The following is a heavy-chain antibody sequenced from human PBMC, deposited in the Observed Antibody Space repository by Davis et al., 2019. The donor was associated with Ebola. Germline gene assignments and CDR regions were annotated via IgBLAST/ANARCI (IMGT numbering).Heavy chain of an antibody. J-gene: IGHJ5*02. CDR1: GFIFSSYA. CDR3: AKVHPPTTVTTGWFDP. V-gene: IGHV3-23*01. D-gene: IGHD4-17*01. CDR2: ISVRSIT. Sequence: GESLKISCAASGFIFSSYAISWVRQAPGKGLEWVSSISVRSITYHADSVKGRFTISRDNSKNTLYLQMNGLRAEDTAVYYCAKVHPPTTVTTGWFDPWGQGTLVTVSS.